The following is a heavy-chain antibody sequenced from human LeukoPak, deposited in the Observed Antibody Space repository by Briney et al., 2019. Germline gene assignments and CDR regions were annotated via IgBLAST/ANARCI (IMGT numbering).Heavy chain of an antibody. CDR2: IKHDGSEK. D-gene: IGHD3-22*01. Sequence: ETLSLTCTVSGGSISSYYWSWVRQAPGKGLEWVASIKHDGSEKYYVDSVRGRFTISRDNTKNSLYLQMSSLRAEDRAVYYCATDRGWRTSGYCLYYFEYWGQGTLVTFSS. J-gene: IGHJ4*02. CDR1: GGSISSYY. CDR3: ATDRGWRTSGYCLYYFEY. V-gene: IGHV3-7*01.